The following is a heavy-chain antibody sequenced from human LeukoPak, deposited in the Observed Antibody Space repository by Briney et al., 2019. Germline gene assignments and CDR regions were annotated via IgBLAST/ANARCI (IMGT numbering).Heavy chain of an antibody. CDR3: ARGGGGLTVAGRRGIDY. D-gene: IGHD6-19*01. CDR1: GFTFNNYA. V-gene: IGHV3-23*01. CDR2: VISNGGST. J-gene: IGHJ4*02. Sequence: GGSLRLSCATSGFTFNNYAMTWVRQAPGEVLQWVSSVISNGGSTYHADSVRGRFTISRYNSKNTLYLQMNSLRAGDTAIYYCARGGGGLTVAGRRGIDYWGQGSLVIVSS.